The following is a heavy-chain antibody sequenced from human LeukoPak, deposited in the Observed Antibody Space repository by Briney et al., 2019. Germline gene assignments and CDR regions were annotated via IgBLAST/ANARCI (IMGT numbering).Heavy chain of an antibody. CDR2: IHNSGTT. D-gene: IGHD3-10*01. CDR1: GGPFSGYF. J-gene: IGHJ4*02. CDR3: ARRYYYNLGSFPFDF. V-gene: IGHV4-34*01. Sequence: ASETLSLTCAVSGGPFSGYFWSWIRQSSGKGLEWIGEIHNSGTTNCNPSPNSRVTISEDTSKNQFYLNRSSVTAADTAVYYCARRYYYNLGSFPFDFWGQGTLVNVSS.